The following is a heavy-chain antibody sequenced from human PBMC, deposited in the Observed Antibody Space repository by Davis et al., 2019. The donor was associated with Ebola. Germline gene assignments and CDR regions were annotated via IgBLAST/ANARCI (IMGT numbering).Heavy chain of an antibody. CDR3: ARGGSTDV. Sequence: GESLKISCQGSGYNFAKHWIAWVRQTPGKGLEWMGIIYPGDSDTRYSPSFQGQVTISADKSISTAYLQWSSLKASDTAMYYCARGGSTDVWGQGTTVTVSS. J-gene: IGHJ6*02. CDR1: GYNFAKHW. CDR2: IYPGDSDT. D-gene: IGHD3-16*01. V-gene: IGHV5-51*01.